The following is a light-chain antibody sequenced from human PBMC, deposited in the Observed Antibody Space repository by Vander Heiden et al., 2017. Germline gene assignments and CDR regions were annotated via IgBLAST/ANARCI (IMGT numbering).Light chain of an antibody. V-gene: IGKV4-1*01. CDR2: WAF. CDR1: QSVFYTPNNKNF. Sequence: DIVMTQSPDSLAVSLGERATINCKSSQSVFYTPNNKNFLAWYQQKPGQPPRLLIYWAFIRESGVPDRFSGSGSGTDFTLTISSLQSEDVAVYYCQQYYSTPLTFGGGTKVEIK. CDR3: QQYYSTPLT. J-gene: IGKJ4*01.